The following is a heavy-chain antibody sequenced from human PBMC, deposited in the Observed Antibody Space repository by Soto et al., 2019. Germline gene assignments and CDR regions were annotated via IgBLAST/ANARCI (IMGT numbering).Heavy chain of an antibody. CDR2: INPSGGST. Sequence: ASVKVSCKASGYTFTSYYMHWVRQAPGQGLEWMGIINPSGGSTSYAQKFQGRVTMTRDTSTSTVYMELRSLRSEDTAVYYCARENERDCSSTSCPFQHWGQGTLVTVSS. V-gene: IGHV1-46*01. D-gene: IGHD2-2*01. CDR3: ARENERDCSSTSCPFQH. CDR1: GYTFTSYY. J-gene: IGHJ1*01.